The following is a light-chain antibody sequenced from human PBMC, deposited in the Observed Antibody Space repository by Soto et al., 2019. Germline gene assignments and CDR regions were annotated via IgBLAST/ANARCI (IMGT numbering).Light chain of an antibody. V-gene: IGLV2-14*03. CDR3: SSYPSTSTLYV. J-gene: IGLJ1*01. CDR1: SSDIGGYNY. CDR2: DVS. Sequence: QSALTQPASVSGSPGQSITISCTGTSSDIGGYNYVSWYQQLPGKVPKLIIYDVSNRPSGVSDRFSGSKSGNAASLTISGLQAEDEADDYCSSYPSTSTLYVVGTGTQLTVL.